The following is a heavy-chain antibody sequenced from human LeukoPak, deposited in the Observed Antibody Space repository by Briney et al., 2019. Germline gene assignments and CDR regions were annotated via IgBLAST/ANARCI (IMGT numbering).Heavy chain of an antibody. CDR3: ATDTPHYYDIDAFDI. V-gene: IGHV1-24*01. CDR1: GYTLTELS. CDR2: FDPEDGET. D-gene: IGHD3-22*01. Sequence: ASVKVSCKVSGYTLTELSMHWVRQAPGKGLEWMGGFDPEDGETIYAQKFQGRVTMTEDTSTDTAYMELSSLRSEDTAVYYCATDTPHYYDIDAFDIWGQGTMVTVSS. J-gene: IGHJ3*02.